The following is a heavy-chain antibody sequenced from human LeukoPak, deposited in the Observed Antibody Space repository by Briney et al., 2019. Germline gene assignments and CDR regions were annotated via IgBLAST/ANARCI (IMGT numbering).Heavy chain of an antibody. CDR2: IRYDGSNK. Sequence: GGSLRLSCAASGFTFSSYGMHWVRQAPGKGLEWVAFIRYDGSNKYYADSVKGRFTISRDNSKNTLYLQMNSLRAEDTAVYYCAKDPMFYYDILTGYYGLFDWGQGTLVTVSS. D-gene: IGHD3-9*01. J-gene: IGHJ4*02. CDR1: GFTFSSYG. CDR3: AKDPMFYYDILTGYYGLFD. V-gene: IGHV3-30*02.